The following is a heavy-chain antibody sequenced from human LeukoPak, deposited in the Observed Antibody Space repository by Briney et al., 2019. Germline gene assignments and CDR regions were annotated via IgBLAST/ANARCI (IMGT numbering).Heavy chain of an antibody. V-gene: IGHV3-23*01. D-gene: IGHD3-22*01. CDR1: GFTSRTYA. Sequence: GGSLRFSCALPGFTSRTYAMSWVRQVPGKGLEWVSAISATGANTNYADSVKGRFTISRDNSKNTLFMQISSLRDENTAVYYCANPPLGYYVSSATKPCFDYWGQGDLVTVSS. J-gene: IGHJ4*02. CDR3: ANPPLGYYVSSATKPCFDY. CDR2: ISATGANT.